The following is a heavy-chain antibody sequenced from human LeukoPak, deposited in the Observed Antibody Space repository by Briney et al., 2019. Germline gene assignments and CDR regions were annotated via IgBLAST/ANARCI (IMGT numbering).Heavy chain of an antibody. CDR1: GFTFSSYA. D-gene: IGHD3-10*02. J-gene: IGHJ6*04. CDR3: AELGITMIGGV. Sequence: GGSLRLSCAASGFTFSSYAMNWVRQAPGKGLEWVSSISESGGTTDYADSVKGRFTISRDNSKNTLYLQMNSLRAEDTAVYYCAELGITMIGGVWGKGTTVTISS. V-gene: IGHV3-23*01. CDR2: ISESGGTT.